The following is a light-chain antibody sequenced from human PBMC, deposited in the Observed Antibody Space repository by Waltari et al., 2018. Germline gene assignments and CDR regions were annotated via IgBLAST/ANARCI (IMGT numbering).Light chain of an antibody. CDR1: KSITNW. CDR3: QQYNNYVAT. Sequence: DIQMTQSPSTLSASIGDRVTITCRARKSITNWLAWLQQKPGKAPKLLFYKASTLESGVPSRFSGSGSGTEVTLTISSLQPDDFATYYCQQYNNYVATFGQGTKVEIK. J-gene: IGKJ1*01. CDR2: KAS. V-gene: IGKV1-5*03.